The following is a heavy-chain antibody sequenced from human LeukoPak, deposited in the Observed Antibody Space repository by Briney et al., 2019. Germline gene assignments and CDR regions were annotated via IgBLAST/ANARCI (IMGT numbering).Heavy chain of an antibody. J-gene: IGHJ4*02. V-gene: IGHV3-21*01. CDR1: GFTLSSCS. CDR3: ARFPEGSSTWSIDF. Sequence: GGSLRLSYAASGFTLSSCSMNWVRQAPGKGLEWVSSISRSSGYVFYADSMKGRFTVSRDNSKNSLYLQMNTLRAEDTAVYYCARFPEGSSTWSIDFWGQGTLVTVSS. D-gene: IGHD6-13*01. CDR2: ISRSSGYV.